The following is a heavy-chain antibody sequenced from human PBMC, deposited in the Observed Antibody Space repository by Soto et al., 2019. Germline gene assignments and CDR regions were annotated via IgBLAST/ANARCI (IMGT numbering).Heavy chain of an antibody. Sequence: SETLSLTCTVSGGSISSYYWSWIRQPPGKGLEWIGYIYYSGSTNYNPSLKSRVTISVDTSKNQFSLKLSSVTAADTAVYYCARYWENERFGSVVTLFDYWGQGTLVTVSS. CDR1: GGSISSYY. D-gene: IGHD2-15*01. V-gene: IGHV4-59*01. CDR3: ARYWENERFGSVVTLFDY. J-gene: IGHJ4*02. CDR2: IYYSGST.